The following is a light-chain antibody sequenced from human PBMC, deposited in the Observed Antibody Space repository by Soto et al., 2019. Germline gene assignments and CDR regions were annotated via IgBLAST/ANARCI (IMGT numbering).Light chain of an antibody. V-gene: IGLV4-60*03. Sequence: QSVLTQSSSASASLGSSVKLTCTLSSGHSSYIIAWHQHQPGKAPRYLMKLEGSGSYNTGSGVPDRFSGSSSGADRYLTISNLQSEDEADYYCETWDSDTRVFGGGTKLTVL. CDR1: SGHSSYI. CDR3: ETWDSDTRV. J-gene: IGLJ3*02. CDR2: LEGSGSY.